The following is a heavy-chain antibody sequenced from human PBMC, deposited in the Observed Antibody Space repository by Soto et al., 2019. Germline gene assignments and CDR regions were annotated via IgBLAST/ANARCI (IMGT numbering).Heavy chain of an antibody. CDR2: ISYDGSNK. V-gene: IGHV3-30*18. Sequence: QVQLVESGGGVVQPGRSLRLSCAASGFTFSSYGMHWVRQAPGKGLEWVAVISYDGSNKYYADSVKGRFTISRDNSKNTLYLKMNSLRAEDTAVYYCAKDHAFAGYSYGALDYWGQGTLVTVSS. J-gene: IGHJ4*02. D-gene: IGHD5-18*01. CDR1: GFTFSSYG. CDR3: AKDHAFAGYSYGALDY.